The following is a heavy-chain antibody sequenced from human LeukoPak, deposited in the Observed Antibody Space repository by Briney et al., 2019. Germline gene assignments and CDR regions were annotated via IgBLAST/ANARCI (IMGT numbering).Heavy chain of an antibody. Sequence: ASVKVSCKASGYTFTGYYMYWVRQAPGEGLEWMGWINPNSGGTKYAQKFQGRVTMTRDTSISTAYMELSRLTSDDTAVYYCARGFGEYYYYYGMDVWGQGTTVTVSS. D-gene: IGHD3-10*01. J-gene: IGHJ6*02. CDR3: ARGFGEYYYYYGMDV. CDR2: INPNSGGT. V-gene: IGHV1-2*02. CDR1: GYTFTGYY.